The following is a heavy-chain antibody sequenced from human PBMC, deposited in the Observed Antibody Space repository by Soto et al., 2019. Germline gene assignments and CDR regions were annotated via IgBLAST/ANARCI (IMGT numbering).Heavy chain of an antibody. CDR1: AGSLSSYY. D-gene: IGHD3-22*01. CDR2: IYDSGST. V-gene: IGHV4-59*01. Sequence: PSETLSVTCTVSAGSLSSYYWNWIRQPPGKGLEWIGYIYDSGSTNYNPSLKSRVTISVDTSKNQLSLKLSSVTAADTAVYYCARESLIVDAFDIWGQGTMVTVSS. CDR3: ARESLIVDAFDI. J-gene: IGHJ3*02.